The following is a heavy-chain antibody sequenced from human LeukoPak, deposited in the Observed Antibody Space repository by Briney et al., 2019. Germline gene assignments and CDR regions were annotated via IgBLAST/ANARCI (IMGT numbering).Heavy chain of an antibody. J-gene: IGHJ6*02. V-gene: IGHV3-7*03. D-gene: IGHD2-2*01. Sequence: GGSLRHSCAASGFTFRNYWMSWVRQAPGEGLEWVANIRPDGSQKYYVDSARGRFTISRDNAKSSLYLQMSSLRPEDTATYYCARDFQPRYCSSSSCSPAWGQGTTVTVSS. CDR3: ARDFQPRYCSSSSCSPA. CDR1: GFTFRNYW. CDR2: IRPDGSQK.